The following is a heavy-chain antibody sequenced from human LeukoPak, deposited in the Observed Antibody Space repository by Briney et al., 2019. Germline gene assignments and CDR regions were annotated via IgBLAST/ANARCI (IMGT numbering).Heavy chain of an antibody. V-gene: IGHV4-39*07. CDR1: GFTFSSYA. CDR2: IYYSGST. Sequence: GSLRLSCAASGFTFSSYAMHWVRQPPGKGLEWIGSIYYSGSTYYNPSLKSRVTISVDTSKNQFSLKLSSVTAADTAVYYCARDRGIVVVTGGAFDIWGQGTMVTVSS. D-gene: IGHD2-21*02. CDR3: ARDRGIVVVTGGAFDI. J-gene: IGHJ3*02.